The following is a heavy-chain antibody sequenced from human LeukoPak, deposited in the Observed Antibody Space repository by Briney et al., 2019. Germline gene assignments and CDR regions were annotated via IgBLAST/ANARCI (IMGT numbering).Heavy chain of an antibody. Sequence: ASVKVSCKASGYTFTSYGISWVRQAPGQGLEWMGWISVYNGNTNYAQKLQGRVTLTRDMSTSTDYMELRSLKSEDTAVYYCARDNSVGDIAWWFDPWGQGTLVTVSS. CDR3: ARDNSVGDIAWWFDP. V-gene: IGHV1-18*01. CDR1: GYTFTSYG. D-gene: IGHD3-10*01. CDR2: ISVYNGNT. J-gene: IGHJ5*02.